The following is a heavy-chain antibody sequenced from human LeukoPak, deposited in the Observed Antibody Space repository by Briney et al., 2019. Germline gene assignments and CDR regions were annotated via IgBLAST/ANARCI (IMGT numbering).Heavy chain of an antibody. CDR1: GFTFSASY. V-gene: IGHV3-11*06. CDR3: ARDGVLRYFDWFLGQQYYYYYMDV. D-gene: IGHD3-9*01. J-gene: IGHJ6*03. CDR2: ISENSGDT. Sequence: GGSLRLSCVASGFTFSASYMTWVRQPPGKGLEWLSYISENSGDTNYADSVKGRFTVSRDNAKNSLYLQMNNLRAEDTAVYYCARDGVLRYFDWFLGQQYYYYYMDVWGKGTTVTVSS.